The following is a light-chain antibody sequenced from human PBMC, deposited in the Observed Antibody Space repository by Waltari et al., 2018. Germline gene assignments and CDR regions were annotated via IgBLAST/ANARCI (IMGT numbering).Light chain of an antibody. CDR2: RNK. J-gene: IGLJ3*02. CDR1: RSNIGNNY. V-gene: IGLV1-47*01. CDR3: AAWDDSLSGRV. Sequence: QSVLTQPPSASGTPGQRLPMSCSGRRSNIGNNYVYWYQQLPGTAPKLLIYRNKQRPSGVPDRCSGAKSGTSTAPAISGRRSEDEADYYCAAWDDSLSGRVFGGGTKVTVL.